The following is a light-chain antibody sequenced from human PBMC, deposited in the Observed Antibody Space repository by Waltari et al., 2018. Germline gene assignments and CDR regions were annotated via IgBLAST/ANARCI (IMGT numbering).Light chain of an antibody. Sequence: GDRVTITCRASQDVSVWLAWYQLKPGQAPKLLFYAASSLQSGVPSRFSGSGSGTEFTLTISSLQPDDFATYYCQQYNSFWTFGQGTKVEIK. V-gene: IGKV1-5*01. J-gene: IGKJ1*01. CDR1: QDVSVW. CDR3: QQYNSFWT. CDR2: AAS.